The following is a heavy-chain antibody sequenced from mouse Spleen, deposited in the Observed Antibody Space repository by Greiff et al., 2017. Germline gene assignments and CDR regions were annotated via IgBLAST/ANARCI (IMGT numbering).Heavy chain of an antibody. CDR2: INPSNGGT. CDR1: GYTFTSYW. V-gene: IGHV1-53*01. J-gene: IGHJ2*01. D-gene: IGHD1-1*01. CDR3: ARCPYYYDGSLDY. Sequence: VKLQQPGTELVKPGASVKLSCKASGYTFTSYWMHWVKQRPGQGLEWIGNINPSNGGTNYNEKFKSKATLTVDKSSSTAYMQLSSLTSEDSAVYYCARCPYYYDGSLDYWGQGTTLTVSS.